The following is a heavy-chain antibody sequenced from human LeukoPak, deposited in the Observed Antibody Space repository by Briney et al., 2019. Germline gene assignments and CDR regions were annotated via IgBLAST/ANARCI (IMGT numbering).Heavy chain of an antibody. CDR1: GFSFSSYW. Sequence: GGSLRLSCAASGFSFSSYWMSWVRQVPGKGLQWVVNIKQDGSEKYYVDSVKGRFTISRDNAKNSLYLQMNSLRVEDTAVYYCARSRLTLDYWGQGTLVTVSS. V-gene: IGHV3-7*01. CDR3: ARSRLTLDY. J-gene: IGHJ4*02. CDR2: IKQDGSEK. D-gene: IGHD2-15*01.